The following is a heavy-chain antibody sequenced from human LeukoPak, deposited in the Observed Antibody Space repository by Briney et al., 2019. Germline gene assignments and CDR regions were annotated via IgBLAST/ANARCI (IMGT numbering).Heavy chain of an antibody. CDR3: ARGGSFNGDYPYYYYGMDV. Sequence: PGESLRLSCAASGFTFSSYAMHWVRQAPGKGLEWVAVISYDGSNKYYADSVKGRFTISRDNSKNTLYLQMNSLGAEDTAVYYCARGGSFNGDYPYYYYGMDVWGQGTTVTVSS. CDR1: GFTFSSYA. D-gene: IGHD4-17*01. CDR2: ISYDGSNK. J-gene: IGHJ6*02. V-gene: IGHV3-30*04.